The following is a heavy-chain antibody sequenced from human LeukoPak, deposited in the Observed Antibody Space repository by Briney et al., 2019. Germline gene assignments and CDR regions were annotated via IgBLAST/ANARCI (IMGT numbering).Heavy chain of an antibody. J-gene: IGHJ2*01. Sequence: PSETLSLTCTVSGSSISSSSYYWGWIRQPPGKGLEWIGRIYTSGSTKYNPSLKSRVTMSLDTSKKQFSLKLSSVTATDTAVYYCARLTSSWYQDWYFDLWGRGTLVTVSS. CDR2: IYTSGST. D-gene: IGHD6-13*01. V-gene: IGHV4-39*07. CDR1: GSSISSSSYY. CDR3: ARLTSSWYQDWYFDL.